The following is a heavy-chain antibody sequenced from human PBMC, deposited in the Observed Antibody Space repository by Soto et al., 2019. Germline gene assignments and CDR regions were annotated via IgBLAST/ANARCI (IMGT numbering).Heavy chain of an antibody. V-gene: IGHV4-59*08. D-gene: IGHD5-12*01. Sequence: SETLSLTCTVSGGSISSHYWSWIRQPPGQGLEWIGYIYYSGSTNYNPSLKSRVTISVDTSKSQFSLRLSSVTAADTAVYFCGRLDGYDHYFDYGGQGALFTVSS. J-gene: IGHJ4*02. CDR2: IYYSGST. CDR1: GGSISSHY. CDR3: GRLDGYDHYFDY.